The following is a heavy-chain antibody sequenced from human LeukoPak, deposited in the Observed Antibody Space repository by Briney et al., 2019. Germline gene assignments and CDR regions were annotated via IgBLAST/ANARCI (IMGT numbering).Heavy chain of an antibody. Sequence: SETLSLTCSVSGGSISRHFWSWIRQSSGKGLEWIAFIHYSGRTKYNPSLQSRVTISIDTSESNFSLKLTSVTAADTAVYYCVRLLDNDSSGDPDTFDMWGQGTVVTVSS. V-gene: IGHV4-59*11. CDR2: IHYSGRT. CDR3: VRLLDNDSSGDPDTFDM. J-gene: IGHJ3*02. D-gene: IGHD3-22*01. CDR1: GGSISRHF.